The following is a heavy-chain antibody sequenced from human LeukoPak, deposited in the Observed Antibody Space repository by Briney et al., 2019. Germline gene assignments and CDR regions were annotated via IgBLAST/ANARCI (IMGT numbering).Heavy chain of an antibody. D-gene: IGHD2-2*01. CDR3: ARGGDIVVVPAAPAEYFQH. J-gene: IGHJ1*01. V-gene: IGHV1-2*02. CDR2: INPNSGGT. CDR1: GYTFTGYY. Sequence: ASVKVSCKASGYTFTGYYMHWVRQAPGQRLEWMGWINPNSGGTNYAQKFQGRVTMTRDTSISTAYMELSRLRSDDTAVYYCARGGDIVVVPAAPAEYFQHWGQGTLVTVSS.